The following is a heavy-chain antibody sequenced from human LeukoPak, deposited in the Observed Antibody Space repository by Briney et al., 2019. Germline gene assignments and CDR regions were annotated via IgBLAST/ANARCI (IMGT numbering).Heavy chain of an antibody. CDR1: GFTFSSYA. CDR2: ISGSGGST. D-gene: IGHD3-22*01. CDR3: AKDQGSDSSGYYPDY. Sequence: GGSLRLSCAASGFTFSSYAMSWVRQAPGKGLEWVSAISGSGGSTYYADSVKGRFTISRDNSKSTLYLQMNSLRAEDTAVYYCAKDQGSDSSGYYPDYWGQGTLVTVSS. J-gene: IGHJ4*02. V-gene: IGHV3-23*01.